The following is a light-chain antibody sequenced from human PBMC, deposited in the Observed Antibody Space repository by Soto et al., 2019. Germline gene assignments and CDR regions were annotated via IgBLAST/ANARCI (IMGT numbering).Light chain of an antibody. J-gene: IGKJ1*01. CDR1: QSVSSH. Sequence: MTQSPSTLSASVGDRVTITCRASQSVSSHLFWYQQKSGQAPRLLIYDAFNRATGIPARFSGSGSGTDFTLTISSLQSEDFAVYYCQQYNNWPRTFGQGTKVDIK. CDR2: DAF. V-gene: IGKV3D-15*01. CDR3: QQYNNWPRT.